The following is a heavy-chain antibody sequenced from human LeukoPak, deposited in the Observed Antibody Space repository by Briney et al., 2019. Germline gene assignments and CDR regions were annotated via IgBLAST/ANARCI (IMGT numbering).Heavy chain of an antibody. V-gene: IGHV3-48*04. CDR3: ARGGSGWYREGTDFDY. CDR2: ISSSSSTI. J-gene: IGHJ4*02. D-gene: IGHD6-19*01. CDR1: GFTFSSYS. Sequence: PGGSLRLSCAASGFTFSSYSMNWVRQAPGKGLEWVPYISSSSSTIYYADSVKGRFTISRDNAKNSLYLQMNSLRAEDTAVYYCARGGSGWYREGTDFDYWGQGTLVTVSS.